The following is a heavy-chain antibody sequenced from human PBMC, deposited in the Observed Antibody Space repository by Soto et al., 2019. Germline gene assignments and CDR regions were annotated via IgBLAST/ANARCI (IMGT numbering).Heavy chain of an antibody. D-gene: IGHD3-22*01. J-gene: IGHJ4*02. Sequence: PGGSLRLSCAASGFPFSSYGMHWVRQVPGKGLEWVAVISYDGSNKYYADSVKGRFTISRDNSKNTLYLQMNSLRAEDTAVYYCAEQSPEYYYDSSGYNALDYWGQGT. V-gene: IGHV3-30*18. CDR1: GFPFSSYG. CDR2: ISYDGSNK. CDR3: AEQSPEYYYDSSGYNALDY.